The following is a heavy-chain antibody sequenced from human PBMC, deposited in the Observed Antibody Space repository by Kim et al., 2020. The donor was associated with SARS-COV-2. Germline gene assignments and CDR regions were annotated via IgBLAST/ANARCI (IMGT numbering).Heavy chain of an antibody. V-gene: IGHV3-33*06. CDR1: GFTFSSYG. D-gene: IGHD5-12*01. Sequence: GGSLRLSCAASGFTFSSYGMHWVRQAPGKGLEWVAVIWNGRSNIYYADSVKGRFTISRDNAKNTLYLQMNSLRAEDTAVYYCAKELISGSASVDYWGQGT. J-gene: IGHJ4*02. CDR3: AKELISGSASVDY. CDR2: IWNGRSNI.